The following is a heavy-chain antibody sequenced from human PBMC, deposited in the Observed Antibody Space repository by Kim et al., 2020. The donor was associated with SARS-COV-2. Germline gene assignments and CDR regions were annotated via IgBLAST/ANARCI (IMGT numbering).Heavy chain of an antibody. CDR3: ARRANGFWFFFDY. CDR2: IYYGGIT. D-gene: IGHD3-3*01. J-gene: IGHJ4*02. CDR1: GGSISDTNHY. V-gene: IGHV4-39*01. Sequence: SETLSLTCAVSGGSISDTNHYWGWIRQPPGKGLEWIGTIYYGGITYYNPSLESRVAMSVDTSRNQFSLSLSSVTAADSSVYFCARRANGFWFFFDYWGPG.